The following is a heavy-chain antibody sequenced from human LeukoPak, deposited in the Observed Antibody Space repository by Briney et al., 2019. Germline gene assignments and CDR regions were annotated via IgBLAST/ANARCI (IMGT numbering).Heavy chain of an antibody. D-gene: IGHD5-12*01. CDR3: ARRPGDSGYWYRYYFDQ. V-gene: IGHV3-48*02. Sequence: GGTVTLYSSASTFTSNGFSRKRHPQAPGKGLEWLSFITGSGEIIFYADSVRVRFTSARDNAKNSLHLQMKSLGDEDTAVYYCARRPGDSGYWYRYYFDQWGQGTLVTVSS. J-gene: IGHJ4*02. CDR1: TFTSNGFS. CDR2: ITGSGEII.